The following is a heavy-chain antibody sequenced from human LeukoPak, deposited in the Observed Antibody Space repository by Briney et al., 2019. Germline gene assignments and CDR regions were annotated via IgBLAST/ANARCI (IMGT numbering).Heavy chain of an antibody. CDR2: ISYSGST. D-gene: IGHD5-24*01. V-gene: IGHV4-30-4*01. Sequence: KPSETLSLTCTVSGGSISSYYWNWIRQPPGEGLEWIGYISYSGSTHYNAALKSRVTISVDTSKNQFSLKLTSVTAADTAVYYCARGGEGYNYATWGQGTLVTVSS. CDR1: GGSISSYY. J-gene: IGHJ5*02. CDR3: ARGGEGYNYAT.